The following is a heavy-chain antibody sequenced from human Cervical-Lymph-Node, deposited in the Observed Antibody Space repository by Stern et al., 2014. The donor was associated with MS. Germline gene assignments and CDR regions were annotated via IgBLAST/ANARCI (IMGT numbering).Heavy chain of an antibody. CDR3: ARQRYFDY. CDR1: GYTFTSYW. Sequence: EVQLVESGPEVKRPGESLKISCQASGYTFTSYWIGWGRQMPGKGLEWIAIIFPGGSDIRYSPSFQGQVTISADKSSSPAYLQWNTLKASDTAIYYCARQRYFDYWGQGTLVTVSS. J-gene: IGHJ4*02. V-gene: IGHV5-51*01. CDR2: IFPGGSDI.